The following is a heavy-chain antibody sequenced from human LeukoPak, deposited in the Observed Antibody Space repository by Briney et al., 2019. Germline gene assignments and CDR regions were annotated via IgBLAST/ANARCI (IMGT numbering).Heavy chain of an antibody. D-gene: IGHD6-13*01. CDR2: IRSKTYGGTI. CDR3: TRWEGIAAAA. J-gene: IGHJ5*02. V-gene: IGHV3-49*03. Sequence: GGSLRLSCTASGFTFGDYAMSWSRQAPGKGLEWVGFIRSKTYGGTIEYAASVKGRFTLSRDDSKSVAYLQMNSLKTEDTALYYCTRWEGIAAAAWGQGTLVTVSS. CDR1: GFTFGDYA.